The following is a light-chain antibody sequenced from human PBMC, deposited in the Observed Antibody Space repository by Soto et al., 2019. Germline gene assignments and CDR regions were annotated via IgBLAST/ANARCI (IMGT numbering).Light chain of an antibody. CDR3: QQYGRSPPYT. CDR1: HSVSSRY. Sequence: EIVLTQSPGTLSLSPGERATLSCRASHSVSSRYLAWYQQNPGQAPRLLIYGASSRATGIPDRFSGSGSGTDFTLTISRLEPEDFAVSYCQQYGRSPPYTFGQGTKLEIK. CDR2: GAS. J-gene: IGKJ2*01. V-gene: IGKV3-20*01.